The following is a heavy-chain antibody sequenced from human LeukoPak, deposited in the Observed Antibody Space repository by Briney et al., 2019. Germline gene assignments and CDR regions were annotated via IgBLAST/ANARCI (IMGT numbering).Heavy chain of an antibody. J-gene: IGHJ4*02. CDR3: AKDKGGTGYYFDY. Sequence: PGGSLRLSCAASGFTFSSYWMHWVRQAPGKGLEWVAVISYDGSNKYYADSVKGRFTISRDNSKNTLYLQMNSLRAEDTAVYYCAKDKGGTGYYFDYWGQGTLVTVSS. V-gene: IGHV3-30*18. CDR2: ISYDGSNK. CDR1: GFTFSSYW. D-gene: IGHD3-16*01.